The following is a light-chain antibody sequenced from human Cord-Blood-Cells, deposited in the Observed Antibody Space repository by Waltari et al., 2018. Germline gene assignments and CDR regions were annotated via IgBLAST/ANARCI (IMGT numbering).Light chain of an antibody. J-gene: IGKJ1*01. Sequence: DIQMTQSPSSLSASVGDRVTITCRASQSISSYFNWYQQKPGKAPKLLIYAASSLQSGVPSRFSGSGSGTDVTRTISRLQPEDFATYYFQQSYSTPRTFGQGTKVEIK. CDR2: AAS. V-gene: IGKV1-39*01. CDR3: QQSYSTPRT. CDR1: QSISSY.